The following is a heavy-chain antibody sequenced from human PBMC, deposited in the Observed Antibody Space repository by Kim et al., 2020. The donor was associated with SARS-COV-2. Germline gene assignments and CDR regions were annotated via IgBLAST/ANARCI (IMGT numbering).Heavy chain of an antibody. Sequence: GESLKISCKGSGYSFPTYWIGWVRQMPGKGLEWMGIIYPGDSETRYSPSFQGQVTISVDKSISTAYLQWNSLEASDTAMYYCARIACSSVTCRGGFDPWGQGTLVTVSS. J-gene: IGHJ5*02. V-gene: IGHV5-51*01. CDR1: GYSFPTYW. CDR3: ARIACSSVTCRGGFDP. CDR2: IYPGDSET. D-gene: IGHD2-15*01.